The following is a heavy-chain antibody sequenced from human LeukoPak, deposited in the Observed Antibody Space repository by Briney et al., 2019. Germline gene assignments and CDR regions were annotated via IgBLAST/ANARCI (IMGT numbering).Heavy chain of an antibody. Sequence: GESLKISCKASGYSFTSFWIAWVRQMPGKGLEWMGVIYPRDSDTRYSPSFQGQVTISADKSISTAYLQWTSLKASDTALYYCARRDGSGWYAIDYWGQGTLVTVSS. J-gene: IGHJ4*02. CDR2: IYPRDSDT. D-gene: IGHD6-19*01. V-gene: IGHV5-51*01. CDR3: ARRDGSGWYAIDY. CDR1: GYSFTSFW.